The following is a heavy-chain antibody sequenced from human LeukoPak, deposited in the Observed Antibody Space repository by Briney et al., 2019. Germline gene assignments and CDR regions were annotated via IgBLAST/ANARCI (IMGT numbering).Heavy chain of an antibody. J-gene: IGHJ6*02. CDR2: IIPVLNIA. CDR1: GGTFSTYE. D-gene: IGHD5-18*01. V-gene: IGHV1-69*04. Sequence: ASVKVSCKASGGTFSTYEINWVRQAPGQGLEWVGRIIPVLNIANYAQRFQGRVTITADKSANTAYMELSGLRSDDTATYYCARRSDTGVVPRHSYYCFDVWGQGTAVAVSS. CDR3: ARRSDTGVVPRHSYYCFDV.